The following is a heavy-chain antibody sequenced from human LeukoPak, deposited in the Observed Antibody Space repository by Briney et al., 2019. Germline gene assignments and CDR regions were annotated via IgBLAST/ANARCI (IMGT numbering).Heavy chain of an antibody. CDR1: GFTFDDYG. V-gene: IGHV3-20*04. D-gene: IGHD4-23*01. J-gene: IGHJ4*02. CDR3: PRDLMTSVVTPGY. CDR2: INWNGRST. Sequence: PGGSLRLSCVASGFTFDDYGMSWVRQATGKGLVWVSGINWNGRSTGYAESVKGRFTISRDNAKNSLYLQIASLRADDTPFYYCPRDLMTSVVTPGYWGQGTLVTVSS.